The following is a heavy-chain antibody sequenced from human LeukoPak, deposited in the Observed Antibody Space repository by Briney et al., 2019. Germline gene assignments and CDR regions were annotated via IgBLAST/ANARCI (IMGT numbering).Heavy chain of an antibody. Sequence: SETLSLTCTISGGSLSGYYWGWIRQPPGKGLEWIGYINFIGNTNYNPSLKSRVTISDDTSKNLFSLRLSSVTAADTAVYYCARLRGLDCSTTSCSRLNAFDIWGLGTVVTVSS. CDR1: GGSLSGYY. CDR3: ARLRGLDCSTTSCSRLNAFDI. CDR2: INFIGNT. V-gene: IGHV4-59*08. J-gene: IGHJ3*02. D-gene: IGHD2-2*01.